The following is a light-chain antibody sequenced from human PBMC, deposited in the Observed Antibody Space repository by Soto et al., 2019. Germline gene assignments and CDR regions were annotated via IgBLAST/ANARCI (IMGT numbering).Light chain of an antibody. CDR2: YDD. CDR3: AAWDDSLNVYV. V-gene: IGLV1-36*01. J-gene: IGLJ1*01. Sequence: QSVLTQPPSVSEAPRQRVTISCSGSSSNIGNNAVNWYQQLPGKAPKLLIYYDDLLPSGVSDRFSGSKSGTSASLAISGLQSEDEADYYCAAWDDSLNVYVFGTGTKATV. CDR1: SSNIGNNA.